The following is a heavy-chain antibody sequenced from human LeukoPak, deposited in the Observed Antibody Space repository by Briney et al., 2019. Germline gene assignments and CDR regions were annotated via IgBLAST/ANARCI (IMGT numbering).Heavy chain of an antibody. V-gene: IGHV4-61*02. Sequence: SETLSLTCTVSGGSISSINYYWSWIRQPARKGLEWIGRVCTSGSTDYNPSLKSRVTISVDRSKNQFSLKLSSVTAADTAVYYCARDPLGSTAAFDIWGQGTMVTVSS. CDR2: VCTSGST. CDR1: GGSISSINYY. D-gene: IGHD2-2*01. J-gene: IGHJ3*02. CDR3: ARDPLGSTAAFDI.